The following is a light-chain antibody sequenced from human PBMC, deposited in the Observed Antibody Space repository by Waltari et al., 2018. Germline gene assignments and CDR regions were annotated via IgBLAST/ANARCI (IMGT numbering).Light chain of an antibody. Sequence: DIQMTQSPSSLSASVRDRVTITCQASQNISKYLSWYQQKPGKAPKLLIYSAFNLERGVPSRFSGSGSRTEFTFTISSLQPEDVATYYCQQYDSLPVTFGQGTKVEIK. CDR2: SAF. V-gene: IGKV1-33*01. CDR1: QNISKY. J-gene: IGKJ1*01. CDR3: QQYDSLPVT.